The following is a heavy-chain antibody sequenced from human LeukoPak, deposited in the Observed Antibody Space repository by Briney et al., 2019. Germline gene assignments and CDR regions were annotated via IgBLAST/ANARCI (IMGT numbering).Heavy chain of an antibody. CDR2: VSPSSHDI. D-gene: IGHD2-8*01. CDR3: STDPRLLTY. V-gene: IGHV3-21*05. CDR1: GFTFSSYS. Sequence: GGSLRLSCAASGFTFSSYSMNWVRQTPGKGLESLAYVSPSSHDIYYADSVKGRFTISRDNARTSLYLQMNSLGPDDTALYYCSTDPRLLTYWGHGTLVTVSS. J-gene: IGHJ4*01.